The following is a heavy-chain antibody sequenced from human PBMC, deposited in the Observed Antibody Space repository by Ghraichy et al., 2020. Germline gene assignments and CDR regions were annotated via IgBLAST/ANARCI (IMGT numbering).Heavy chain of an antibody. J-gene: IGHJ4*02. CDR3: ARGGRITMVRGVKNFDY. D-gene: IGHD3-10*01. CDR2: INHSGST. V-gene: IGHV4-34*01. CDR1: GGSFSGYY. Sequence: SETLSLTCAVYGGSFSGYYWSWIRQPPGKGLEWIGEINHSGSTNYNPSLKSRVTISVDTSKNQFSLKLSSVTAADTAVYYCARGGRITMVRGVKNFDYWGQGTLVTVSS.